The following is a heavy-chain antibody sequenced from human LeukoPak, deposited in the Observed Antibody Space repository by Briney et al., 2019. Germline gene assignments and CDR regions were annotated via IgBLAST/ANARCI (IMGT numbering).Heavy chain of an antibody. D-gene: IGHD3-10*02. CDR2: ISSSGSTI. J-gene: IGHJ6*01. CDR1: GFTFSSYE. Sequence: GGSLRLSCAASGFTFSSYEMNWVRQAPGKGLEWVSYISSSGSTIYYADSVKGRFTIPRDNAKNSLYLQMNSLRAEDTAVYYCAELGITMIGGIWGKGATVTISS. CDR3: AELGITMIGGI. V-gene: IGHV3-48*03.